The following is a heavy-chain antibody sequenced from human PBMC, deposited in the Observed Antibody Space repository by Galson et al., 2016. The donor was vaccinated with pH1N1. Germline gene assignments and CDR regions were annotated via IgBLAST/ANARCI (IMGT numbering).Heavy chain of an antibody. J-gene: IGHJ4*02. Sequence: QSGAEVKRPGESLKISCEVSGYSFTNYWIGWARQMPGRGLEWMGIIFLGDSDTRYSPSFQGQVTISADKSITTAYLQWSSLKASDTAMYYCARHFNFLEPNYGATYYFDSWGQGTQVTVSS. CDR3: ARHFNFLEPNYGATYYFDS. D-gene: IGHD4/OR15-4a*01. V-gene: IGHV5-51*01. CDR1: GYSFTNYW. CDR2: IFLGDSDT.